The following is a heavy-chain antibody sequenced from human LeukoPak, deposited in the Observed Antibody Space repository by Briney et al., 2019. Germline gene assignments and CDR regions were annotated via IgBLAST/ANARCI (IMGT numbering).Heavy chain of an antibody. J-gene: IGHJ6*03. CDR2: IYTSGST. CDR1: GGSISSGSYY. CDR3: ARSGGYYYYYMDV. V-gene: IGHV4-61*02. Sequence: KASETLSLTCAVSGGSISSGSYYWSWIRQPAGKGLEWIGRIYTSGSTNYNPSLKSRVTISVDTSKNQFSLKLSSVTAADTAVYYCARSGGYYYYYMDVWGKGTTVTVSS.